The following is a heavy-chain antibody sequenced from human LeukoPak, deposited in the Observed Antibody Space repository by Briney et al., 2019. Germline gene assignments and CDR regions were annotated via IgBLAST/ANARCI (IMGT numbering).Heavy chain of an antibody. CDR3: ARDAYYYDSSGYYPGHFDY. CDR2: IHCSGST. D-gene: IGHD3-22*01. CDR1: GGSISSSTYY. Sequence: SETLSLTCAVSGGSISSSTYYWVWIRQPPGKGLEWIGCIHCSGSTSYNPSLKSRVTISVDTSKNQFSLKLSSVTAADTAVYYCARDAYYYDSSGYYPGHFDYWGQGTLVTVSS. V-gene: IGHV4-39*07. J-gene: IGHJ4*02.